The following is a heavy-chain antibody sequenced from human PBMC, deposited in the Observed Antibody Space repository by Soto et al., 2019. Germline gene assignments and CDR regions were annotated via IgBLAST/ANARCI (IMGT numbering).Heavy chain of an antibody. CDR3: ARLEYCSDAICYSSEGK. J-gene: IGHJ4*02. V-gene: IGHV4-39*01. CDR2: IYYSGSA. D-gene: IGHD2-15*01. Sequence: QLQLQESGPGLVKPSETLSLTCTVSGGSISSSSHYWGWIRQPPGKGLGWTGSIYYSGSAHYHPSPMSRVAISINMSKSEFPQKMRSVTSADTSVYYSARLEYCSDAICYSSEGKWGQGNLVAVAA. CDR1: GGSISSSSHY.